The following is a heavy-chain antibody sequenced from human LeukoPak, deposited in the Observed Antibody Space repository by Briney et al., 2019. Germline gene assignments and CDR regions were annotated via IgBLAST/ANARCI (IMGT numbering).Heavy chain of an antibody. CDR3: AARNY. CDR2: IYSRGAT. Sequence: GGSLRLSCAASGFSVSNNYMSWVRQAPGKGLEGVSVIYSRGATYYSDSVKGRFTISRDNSKNTLYLQMNSLRVEDTAVYYCAARNYWGQGTLVTVSS. CDR1: GFSVSNNY. V-gene: IGHV3-53*01. J-gene: IGHJ4*02. D-gene: IGHD1-14*01.